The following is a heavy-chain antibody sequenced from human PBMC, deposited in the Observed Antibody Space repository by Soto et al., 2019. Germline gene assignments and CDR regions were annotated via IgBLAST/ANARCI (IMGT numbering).Heavy chain of an antibody. CDR3: ARDLGAAARDF. D-gene: IGHD6-13*01. Sequence: QVQLVQSGAEVKKPGASVKVSCKAFGYSFTTYAIQWVRQAPGQRLEWMGWINSANGKTKYSQKFQGRVTNTRDTSASTAYMELSSLTSEDTAVYYCARDLGAAARDFWGQGTLVTVSS. CDR2: INSANGKT. CDR1: GYSFTTYA. J-gene: IGHJ4*02. V-gene: IGHV1-3*04.